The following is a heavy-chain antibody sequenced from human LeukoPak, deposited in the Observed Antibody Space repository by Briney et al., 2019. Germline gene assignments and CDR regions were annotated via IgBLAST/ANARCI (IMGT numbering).Heavy chain of an antibody. CDR3: ARVTPPVFNYQQLVPYYYYGMDV. CDR2: IKQDGSEK. D-gene: IGHD6-13*01. Sequence: GGSLRLSCAASGFTFSSYWMSWVRQAPGKGLEWVANIKQDGSEKYYVDSVKGRFTISRDNAKNSLYLQMNGLRAEDTAVYYCARVTPPVFNYQQLVPYYYYGMDVWGQGTTVTVSS. V-gene: IGHV3-7*01. J-gene: IGHJ6*02. CDR1: GFTFSSYW.